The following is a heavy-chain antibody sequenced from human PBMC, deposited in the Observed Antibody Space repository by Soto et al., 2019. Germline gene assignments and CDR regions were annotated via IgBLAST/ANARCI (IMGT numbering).Heavy chain of an antibody. CDR1: GYTFTSYG. V-gene: IGHV1-18*04. Sequence: QVQLVQSGAEVKKPGASVKVSCKASGYTFTSYGISWVRQAPGQGLEWMGWISAYNGNTNYAQKLQGRVTMTTDTSTCTAYMELRSLRSDDTAVYYCARGAHLTDSSGYYFDPGWFDPWGQGTLVTVSS. CDR3: ARGAHLTDSSGYYFDPGWFDP. J-gene: IGHJ5*02. CDR2: ISAYNGNT. D-gene: IGHD3-22*01.